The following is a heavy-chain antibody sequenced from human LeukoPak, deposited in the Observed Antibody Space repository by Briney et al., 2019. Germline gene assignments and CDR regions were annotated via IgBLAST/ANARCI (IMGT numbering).Heavy chain of an antibody. CDR1: GFTFDDYA. D-gene: IGHD1-26*01. J-gene: IGHJ4*02. V-gene: IGHV3-43*02. CDR2: ISGDGGST. CDR3: AKDFKVGATWCYFDY. Sequence: GGSLRLSCAASGFTFDDYAMHWVRQAPGKGLEWVSLISGDGGSTYYADSVKGRFTISRDNSKNSLYLQMNSLRTEDTALYYCAKDFKVGATWCYFDYWGQGTLVTVSS.